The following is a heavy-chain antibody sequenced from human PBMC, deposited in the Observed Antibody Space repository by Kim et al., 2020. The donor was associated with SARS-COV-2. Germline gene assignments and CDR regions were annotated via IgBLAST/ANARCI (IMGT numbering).Heavy chain of an antibody. D-gene: IGHD3-9*01. Sequence: YYADSAKGRFTISRDNSKNTLYLQMNSLRAEDTAVYYCARDLRYFDWLLYWGQGTLVTVSS. J-gene: IGHJ4*02. CDR3: ARDLRYFDWLLY. V-gene: IGHV3-33*01.